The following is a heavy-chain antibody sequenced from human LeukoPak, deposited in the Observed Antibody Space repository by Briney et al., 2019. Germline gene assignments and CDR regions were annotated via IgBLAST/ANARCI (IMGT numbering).Heavy chain of an antibody. CDR1: GGSISSYY. V-gene: IGHV4-59*01. CDR2: IHYSGNT. D-gene: IGHD3-10*01. Sequence: SETLSLTCTVSGGSISSYYWSWIRQPPGKGLEWIGYIHYSGNTNYNPSLKSRVTISVDTSKNQFSLKLSSVTAADTAVYYCAGTEGNYYGSGSYTYWGQGTLVTVSS. J-gene: IGHJ4*02. CDR3: AGTEGNYYGSGSYTY.